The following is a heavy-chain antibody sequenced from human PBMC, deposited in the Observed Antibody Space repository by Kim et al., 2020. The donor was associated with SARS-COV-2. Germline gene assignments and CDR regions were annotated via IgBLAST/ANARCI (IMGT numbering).Heavy chain of an antibody. J-gene: IGHJ4*02. Sequence: SGTLSLTCTVSGGSMNSYYWSWIRQPPGKGLEWIGYFSFRGTTNYNPSLKSRVTISLDTSKNQFSLKLSSVTAADTAVYYCARRDSNTWSLDYWGQGTLVTVSS. CDR3: ARRDSNTWSLDY. CDR2: FSFRGTT. CDR1: GGSMNSYY. D-gene: IGHD6-13*01. V-gene: IGHV4-59*08.